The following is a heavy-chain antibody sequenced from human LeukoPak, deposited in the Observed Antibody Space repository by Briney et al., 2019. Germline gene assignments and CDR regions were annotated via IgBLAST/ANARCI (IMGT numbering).Heavy chain of an antibody. CDR2: LPPDGSYQ. CDR1: GFTFSDYT. D-gene: IGHD6-13*01. V-gene: IGHV3-30*04. J-gene: IGHJ4*02. Sequence: GRSLRLSCAASGFTFSDYTMQWVRQAPGKGLEWVALLPPDGSYQYYADSLEGRFTISRDNFKNALYLQMNSLRHEDTAVYYCARGLHDRSWYGAHWGQGTLLSVSS. CDR3: ARGLHDRSWYGAH.